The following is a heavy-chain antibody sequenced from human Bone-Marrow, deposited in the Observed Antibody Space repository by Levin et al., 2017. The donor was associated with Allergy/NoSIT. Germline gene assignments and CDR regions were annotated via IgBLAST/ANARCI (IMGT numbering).Heavy chain of an antibody. V-gene: IGHV3-21*01. J-gene: IGHJ4*02. D-gene: IGHD6-19*01. CDR3: ARDKGIAVAAH. Sequence: SCAASGFTFSSYSMNWVRQAPGKGLEWVSSISSSSSYIYYADSVKGRFTISRDNAKNSLYLQMNSLRAEDTAVYYCARDKGIAVAAHWGQGTLVTVSS. CDR1: GFTFSSYS. CDR2: ISSSSSYI.